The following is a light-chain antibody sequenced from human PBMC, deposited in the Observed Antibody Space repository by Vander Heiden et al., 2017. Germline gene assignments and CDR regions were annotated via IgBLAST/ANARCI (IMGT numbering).Light chain of an antibody. V-gene: IGKV1-12*01. Sequence: DMQMTQSPSSVSASVGDRVTITCRASQSISSWLAWYQQKPGKAPKLLIYAASRLQSGVPSRFSGSGSGTDFTLTISSRQPEDFATYYCQQENSFPRTFGHGTKVDIK. CDR1: QSISSW. CDR2: AAS. J-gene: IGKJ3*01. CDR3: QQENSFPRT.